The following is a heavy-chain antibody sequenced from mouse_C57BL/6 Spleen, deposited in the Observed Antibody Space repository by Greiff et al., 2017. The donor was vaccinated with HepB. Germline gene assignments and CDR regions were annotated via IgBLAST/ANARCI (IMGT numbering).Heavy chain of an antibody. CDR3: ARSHYYCSSYDYYAMDY. CDR1: GYTFTSYW. D-gene: IGHD1-1*01. J-gene: IGHJ4*01. V-gene: IGHV1-7*01. Sequence: VQLQQSGAELAKPGASVKLSCKASGYTFTSYWMHWVKQRPGQGLEWIGYINPSSGYTKYNQKFKDKATLTADKSSSTAYMQLSSLTYEDSAVYYCARSHYYCSSYDYYAMDYWGQGTSVTVSS. CDR2: INPSSGYT.